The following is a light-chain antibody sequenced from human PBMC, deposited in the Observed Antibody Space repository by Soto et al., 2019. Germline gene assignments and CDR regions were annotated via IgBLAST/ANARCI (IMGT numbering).Light chain of an antibody. J-gene: IGLJ1*01. CDR1: SSDVGSYYY. CDR2: EVS. CDR3: TSYKIVSTYV. V-gene: IGLV2-14*01. Sequence: QSALTQPASVSGSPGQSITISCTGTSSDVGSYYYVSWYQHHPGNAPKLLIYEVSNRPSGVSHRFSGYKYGNTASLTISGLQAEEEADYYCTSYKIVSTYVSGSGTKVNVL.